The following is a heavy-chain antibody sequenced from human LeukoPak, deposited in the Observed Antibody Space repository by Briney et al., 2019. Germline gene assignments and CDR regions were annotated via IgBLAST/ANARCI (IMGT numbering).Heavy chain of an antibody. J-gene: IGHJ6*03. CDR1: GYTFTGYY. CDR2: INPNSGGT. V-gene: IGHV1-2*02. D-gene: IGHD3-22*01. CDR3: ARSSGYYFSLFYMHV. Sequence: GASVKVSCKASGYTFTGYYMHWVRQAPGQGLEWMGWINPNSGGTNYAQKFQGRVTMTRDTSISTAYMELSRLRSDDTAVYYCARSSGYYFSLFYMHVWGKGTTVTVSS.